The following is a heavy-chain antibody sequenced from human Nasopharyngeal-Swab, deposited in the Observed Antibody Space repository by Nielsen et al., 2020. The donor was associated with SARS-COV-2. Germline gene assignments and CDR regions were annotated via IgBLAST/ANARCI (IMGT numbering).Heavy chain of an antibody. V-gene: IGHV1-46*01. Sequence: VRKAHGKGLEWMGIINARGGSTSYAQKFQGRVTMTRDTATSTVYMELSSLRSEDTAVSYFAREIVGASYYYYGMDVWGQGTTVTVSS. CDR3: AREIVGASYYYYGMDV. J-gene: IGHJ6*02. CDR2: INARGGST. D-gene: IGHD1-26*01.